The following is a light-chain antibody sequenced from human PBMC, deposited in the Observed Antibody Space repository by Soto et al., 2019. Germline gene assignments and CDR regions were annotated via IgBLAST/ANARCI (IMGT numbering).Light chain of an antibody. Sequence: DIKMTQSPSSLSASVGDTVTITCRASEDIDTSSAWFQQRPRKAPKVLIAGASGLMNGVPSTFSGSGSGTEFTLTISSLQPDEFAAYYCQQYSTLWTFGQGTKVDIK. CDR2: GAS. CDR1: EDIDTS. CDR3: QQYSTLWT. J-gene: IGKJ1*01. V-gene: IGKV1-5*01.